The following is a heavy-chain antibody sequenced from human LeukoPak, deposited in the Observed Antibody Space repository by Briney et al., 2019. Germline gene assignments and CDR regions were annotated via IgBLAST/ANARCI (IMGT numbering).Heavy chain of an antibody. CDR3: ARKLPEGFDY. D-gene: IGHD3-10*01. CDR2: ISSSGSTI. Sequence: GGSLRLSCAASGFTFSSYEMNWVRQAPGKGLECVSYISSSGSTIYYADSVKGRFTISRDNAKNSLYLQMNSLRAEDTAVYYCARKLPEGFDYWGQGTLVTVSS. J-gene: IGHJ4*02. V-gene: IGHV3-48*03. CDR1: GFTFSSYE.